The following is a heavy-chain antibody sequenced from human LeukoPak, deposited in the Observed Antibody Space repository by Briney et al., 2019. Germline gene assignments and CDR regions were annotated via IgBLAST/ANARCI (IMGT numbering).Heavy chain of an antibody. CDR1: GFTFSSYS. CDR3: ARRSERTYYYDSSGYDWFDP. D-gene: IGHD3-22*01. V-gene: IGHV3-21*01. Sequence: GGSLRLSCAASGFTFSSYSMTWVRQAPGKGLEWVSSISSSSSYIYYADSVKGRFTISRDNAKNSLYLQMNSLRAEDTAVYYCARRSERTYYYDSSGYDWFDPWGQGTLVTVSS. CDR2: ISSSSSYI. J-gene: IGHJ5*02.